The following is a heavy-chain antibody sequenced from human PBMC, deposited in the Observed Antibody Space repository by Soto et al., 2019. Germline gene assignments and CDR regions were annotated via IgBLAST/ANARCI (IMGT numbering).Heavy chain of an antibody. J-gene: IGHJ5*02. V-gene: IGHV1-3*04. CDR2: INTGNANT. CDR3: ARDFFDSSDYTTNWFDP. CDR1: GYTFTSHA. Sequence: ASVKVSCKASGYTFTSHAMHWVRQAPGQRLEWMGWINTGNANTKYSQKFQGRLTITRDTSASSVYMELSSLRSEDAALYYCARDFFDSSDYTTNWFDPWGQGTLVTVSS. D-gene: IGHD3-22*01.